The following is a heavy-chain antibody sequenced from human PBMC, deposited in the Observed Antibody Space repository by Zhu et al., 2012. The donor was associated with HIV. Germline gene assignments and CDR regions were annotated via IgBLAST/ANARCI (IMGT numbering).Heavy chain of an antibody. V-gene: IGHV3-15*01. CDR3: TTDFGLMVRAPPYGKDV. Sequence: EVQLLESGGGLKRPGGSLRLSCVGSGFTFSQAWMTWVRQAPGKGLEWVGRIKSEADGGTTEHAASVKGRFSISRDDSQKHLIPANEQPENRGHSRLYCTTDFGLMVRAPPYGKDVWGQGTTVIVSS. CDR2: IKSEADGGTT. J-gene: IGHJ6*02. D-gene: IGHD3-10*01. CDR1: GFTFSQAW.